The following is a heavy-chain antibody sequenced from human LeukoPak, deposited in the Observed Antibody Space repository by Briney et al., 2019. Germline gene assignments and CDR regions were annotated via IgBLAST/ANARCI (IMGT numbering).Heavy chain of an antibody. D-gene: IGHD3-3*01. CDR1: GFTVSSNY. CDR2: IYSGGST. V-gene: IGHV3-53*01. J-gene: IGHJ4*02. Sequence: GGSLRLSCAASGFTVSSNYMSWVRQAPGKGLEWVSVIYSGGSTYYADSVKGRFTISRDNSKNTLYLQMNSLRAEDTAVYYCARAVDFWSGSLDYWGQGTLVTVSS. CDR3: ARAVDFWSGSLDY.